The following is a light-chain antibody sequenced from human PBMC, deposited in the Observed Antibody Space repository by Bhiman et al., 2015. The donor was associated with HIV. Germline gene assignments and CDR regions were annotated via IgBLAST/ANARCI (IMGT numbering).Light chain of an antibody. CDR3: SSYTISNTYV. Sequence: QSVLTQPPSASGTPGQRVTISCSGSTSNIGTYYVYWYQLLSGTTPKVLIYANDQRPSGIPDRFFGSKSGTSASLAISGLRSEDEGDYYCSSYTISNTYVFGTGTKVTVL. V-gene: IGLV1-47*01. CDR1: TSNIGTYY. J-gene: IGLJ1*01. CDR2: AND.